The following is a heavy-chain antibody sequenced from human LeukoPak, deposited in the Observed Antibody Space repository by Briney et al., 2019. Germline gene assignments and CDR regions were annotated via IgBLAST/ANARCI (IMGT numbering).Heavy chain of an antibody. CDR3: ARTAVGHYYYYMDV. J-gene: IGHJ6*03. Sequence: GASVKVSCKASGYTFTSYDINWVRQATGQGLEWMGWMNPNSGNTGYAQKFQGRVTSTRNTSISTAYMELSSLRSEDTAVYYCARTAVGHYYYYMDVWGKGTTVTVSS. CDR2: MNPNSGNT. D-gene: IGHD4-17*01. CDR1: GYTFTSYD. V-gene: IGHV1-8*03.